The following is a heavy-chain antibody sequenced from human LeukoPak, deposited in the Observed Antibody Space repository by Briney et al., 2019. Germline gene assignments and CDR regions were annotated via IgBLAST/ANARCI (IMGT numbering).Heavy chain of an antibody. CDR3: VRDDPAGGTRWFNP. J-gene: IGHJ5*02. Sequence: PGGSLSLSCAASGFTLSNYSMNWVRQAPGKGLEWVSYISSSGGTMYRTDSLQGRFTISRDNAKNSLFLQMNSLRDEDTAVYYCVRDDPAGGTRWFNPWGLGTLVTVSS. D-gene: IGHD1-1*01. V-gene: IGHV3-48*02. CDR1: GFTLSNYS. CDR2: ISSSGGTM.